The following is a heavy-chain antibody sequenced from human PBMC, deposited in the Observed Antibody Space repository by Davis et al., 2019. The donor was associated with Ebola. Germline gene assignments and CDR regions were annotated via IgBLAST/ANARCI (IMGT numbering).Heavy chain of an antibody. J-gene: IGHJ5*01. CDR2: MNPRSGKT. CDR1: GYTFTRYD. Sequence: ASVKVSCKASGYTFTRYDVNWVRQATGRGLEWIGWMNPRSGKTGYAQQFQDRVTITRDTSASTAYLELSSLRSEDTAVYYCARPGAAPPGNWFDSWGQGTLVTVSS. CDR3: ARPGAAPPGNWFDS. D-gene: IGHD1-26*01. V-gene: IGHV1-8*01.